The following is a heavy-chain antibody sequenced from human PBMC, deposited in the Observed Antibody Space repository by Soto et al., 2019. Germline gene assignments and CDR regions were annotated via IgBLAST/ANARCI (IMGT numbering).Heavy chain of an antibody. D-gene: IGHD4-17*01. J-gene: IGHJ4*02. CDR1: GLTFTSYA. Sequence: SLRLSCTASGLTFTSYAMHWVRQAPGKGLEWVAIIWFDGNKKYYVDSVRGRFTISRDNSKKMLYLEMNSLRVEDTAVYYCARDARDFGGNRFDNWGQGTLVTVSS. CDR3: ARDARDFGGNRFDN. CDR2: IWFDGNKK. V-gene: IGHV3-33*08.